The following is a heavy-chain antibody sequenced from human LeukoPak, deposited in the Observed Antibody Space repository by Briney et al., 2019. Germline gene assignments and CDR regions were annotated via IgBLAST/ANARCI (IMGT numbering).Heavy chain of an antibody. Sequence: PGRSLRLSCAAFGFTFSSYGMHWVRQAPGKGLEWVAVISYDGSNKYYADSVKGRFTISRDNSKNTRYLQMNSLRAEDTAVYYCAKDGDSSSSYNWFDPWGQGTLVTVSS. D-gene: IGHD6-13*01. J-gene: IGHJ5*02. CDR1: GFTFSSYG. V-gene: IGHV3-30*18. CDR3: AKDGDSSSSYNWFDP. CDR2: ISYDGSNK.